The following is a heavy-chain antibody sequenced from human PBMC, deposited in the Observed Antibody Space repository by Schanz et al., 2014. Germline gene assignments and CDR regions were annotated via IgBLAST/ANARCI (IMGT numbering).Heavy chain of an antibody. V-gene: IGHV3-48*02. Sequence: EVQLVESGGCLVQPGGSLRLSCAASGFPFSSYSMNWVRQAPGKGLEWISYISSYRSTIYYADSVKGRFTISRDNAENSLFLQMNSLRHEDTAVYYCARDWTESSGWYTLDYWGPGALVTVSS. D-gene: IGHD6-19*01. J-gene: IGHJ4*02. CDR2: ISSYRSTI. CDR1: GFPFSSYS. CDR3: ARDWTESSGWYTLDY.